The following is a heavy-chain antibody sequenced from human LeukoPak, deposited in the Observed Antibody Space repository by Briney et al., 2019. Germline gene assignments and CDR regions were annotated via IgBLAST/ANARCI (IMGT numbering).Heavy chain of an antibody. CDR3: ARAIYWGQYYFDY. D-gene: IGHD5-12*01. V-gene: IGHV1-69*04. CDR2: IIPILGIA. J-gene: IGHJ4*02. Sequence: SVKVSCKASGGTFSSYAISWVRQAPGQGLEWMGRIIPILGIANYAQKFQGRVTITADKSTSTAYMELSSLRSEDTAVYYCARAIYWGQYYFDYWGQGTLVTVSS. CDR1: GGTFSSYA.